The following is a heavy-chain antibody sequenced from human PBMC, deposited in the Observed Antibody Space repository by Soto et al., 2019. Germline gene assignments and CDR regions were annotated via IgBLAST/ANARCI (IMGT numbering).Heavy chain of an antibody. CDR3: TTDSSSWAYYYYYGMDV. D-gene: IGHD2-2*01. V-gene: IGHV3-15*01. Sequence: PGGSLRLSCTVSGFTFSNAWMTWVRQAPGKGREWVGRIKSKTDDGTTDYAAPVKGRFTISRDDSRNTLYLQMNSLKTEDTAVYYCTTDSSSWAYYYYYGMDVWGQGTTVTVSS. CDR2: IKSKTDDGTT. CDR1: GFTFSNAW. J-gene: IGHJ6*02.